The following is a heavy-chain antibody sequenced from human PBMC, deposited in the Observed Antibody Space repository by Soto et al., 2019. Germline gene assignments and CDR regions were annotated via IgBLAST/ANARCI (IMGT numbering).Heavy chain of an antibody. CDR1: GDTLDNYS. J-gene: IGHJ6*02. CDR3: ARYAWPPYCSGNNCLSCDYYHGMDV. D-gene: IGHD2-15*01. V-gene: IGHV1-69*08. CDR2: IIPILDTP. Sequence: QVQLVQSGAEVKKPGSSVKVSCKTSGDTLDNYSISWVRQAPRQGLEWMGRIIPILDTPNYAQRFQGRVTISADNSTSTGYMELRSLLSEDTAVYYCARYAWPPYCSGNNCLSCDYYHGMDVWGLGTTVTVSS.